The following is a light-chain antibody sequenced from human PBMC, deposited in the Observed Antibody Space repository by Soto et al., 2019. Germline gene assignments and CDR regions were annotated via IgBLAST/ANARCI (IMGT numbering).Light chain of an antibody. CDR2: GAS. V-gene: IGKV3-20*01. CDR3: QQYVRSPYT. CDR1: QSISSTY. Sequence: EIVLTQSPGSLSLSPGERATLSCRASQSISSTYLAWYQQKRGQAPRLLIFGASSRATGISDRFSGSGSGTEFSLTISRLQPEDSAVYFCQQYVRSPYTFGPGTKVDIK. J-gene: IGKJ3*01.